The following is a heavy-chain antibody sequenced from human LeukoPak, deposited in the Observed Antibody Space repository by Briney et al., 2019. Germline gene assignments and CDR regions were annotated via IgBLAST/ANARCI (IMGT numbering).Heavy chain of an antibody. CDR2: IYYSGTT. J-gene: IGHJ4*02. V-gene: IGHV4-39*01. CDR3: ARKGAAKTFDY. Sequence: PSETLSLTCTVSGDSISSSSYYWGWIRQPPGKGLEWIGNIYYSGTTYYNPSLKSRVTISVDTSRNQFSLKLSAVAAADTAVYYGARKGAAKTFDYWGQGTLVTVSS. D-gene: IGHD1-26*01. CDR1: GDSISSSSYY.